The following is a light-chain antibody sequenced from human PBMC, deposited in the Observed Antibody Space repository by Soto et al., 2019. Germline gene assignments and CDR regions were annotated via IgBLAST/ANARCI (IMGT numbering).Light chain of an antibody. V-gene: IGKV3-20*01. Sequence: EIVLTQSPCTLSLAPGERAPLSCRAIQSVSSSHLAWYQQKPGQAPRLLIYGASTRATGIPDRFSGSGSGTDFTLTISRLEPEDFVVYYCQQYGSSPPLTFGGGTKVDIK. J-gene: IGKJ4*01. CDR3: QQYGSSPPLT. CDR1: QSVSSSH. CDR2: GAS.